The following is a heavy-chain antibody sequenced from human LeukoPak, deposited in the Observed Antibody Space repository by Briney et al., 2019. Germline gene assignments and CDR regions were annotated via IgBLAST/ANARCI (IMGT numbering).Heavy chain of an antibody. CDR2: ISGSGSST. V-gene: IGHV3-23*01. CDR3: ARARYCTSTSCYIDY. Sequence: GGSLRLSCAASGFTFSSYAMSWVRQASGKGLEWVSGISGSGSSTYYADSVKGRFSISRDNSKNTLYLQMNSLRAEDTAVYYCARARYCTSTSCYIDYWGQGTLVTVSS. CDR1: GFTFSSYA. D-gene: IGHD2-2*02. J-gene: IGHJ4*02.